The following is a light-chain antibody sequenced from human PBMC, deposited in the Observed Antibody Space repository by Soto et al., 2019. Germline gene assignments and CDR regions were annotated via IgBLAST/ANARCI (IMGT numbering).Light chain of an antibody. CDR3: QQSYSSPYT. CDR2: AAS. CDR1: QSIISY. J-gene: IGKJ2*01. Sequence: DIQMTQSPSSLSASVGDRVTITCRASQSIISYLNWYQQKPGKAPKLLLYAASSLQSGVPSRFSGSGSGTDFTLTSSSLQPEDFAAYYCQQSYSSPYTFGQGSKLEIK. V-gene: IGKV1-39*01.